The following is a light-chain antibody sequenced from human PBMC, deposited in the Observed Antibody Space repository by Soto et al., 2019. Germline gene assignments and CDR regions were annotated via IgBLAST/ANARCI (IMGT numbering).Light chain of an antibody. V-gene: IGKV1-39*01. CDR1: QTISSY. J-gene: IGKJ2*01. CDR2: AAS. Sequence: DILMTQSPSSLSASIGDRVTITCRTSQTISSYLNWYQQKPGKAPKLLIYAASTLQSGVPSRFSGSGSGTDFTLTISSLQPEDFATYFCQQSYNTPRTFGQGTTLEIK. CDR3: QQSYNTPRT.